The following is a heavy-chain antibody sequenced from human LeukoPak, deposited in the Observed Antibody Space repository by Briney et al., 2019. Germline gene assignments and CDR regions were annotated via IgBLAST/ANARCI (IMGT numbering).Heavy chain of an antibody. CDR1: GGSFSGYY. CDR2: INHSGST. D-gene: IGHD3-22*01. Sequence: SETLSLTCAVYGGSFSGYYWSWIRQPPGKGLEWIGEINHSGSTNYNPSLKSRVTISVDASKNQFSLKLSSVTAADTAMYYCARYWGPYDNSGAYFDYWGQGTLVTVSS. J-gene: IGHJ4*02. V-gene: IGHV4-34*01. CDR3: ARYWGPYDNSGAYFDY.